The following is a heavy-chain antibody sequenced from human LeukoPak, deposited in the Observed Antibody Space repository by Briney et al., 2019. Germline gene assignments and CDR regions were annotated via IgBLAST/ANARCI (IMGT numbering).Heavy chain of an antibody. CDR2: IYDSGST. V-gene: IGHV4-31*03. J-gene: IGHJ2*01. CDR1: GGSISSGGYY. CDR3: ASYGSGWYFDL. Sequence: SETLSLTCTVSGGSISSGGYYWSWIRQHPGKGLEWIGYIYDSGSTYYKPSLRSRVTISGDTSKNQFSLKVTSVSDADTAVYYCASYGSGWYFDLWGRGTLVTVSS. D-gene: IGHD3-10*01.